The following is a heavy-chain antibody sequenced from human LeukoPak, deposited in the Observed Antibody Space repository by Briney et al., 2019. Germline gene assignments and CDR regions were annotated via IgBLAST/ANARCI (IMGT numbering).Heavy chain of an antibody. J-gene: IGHJ3*02. V-gene: IGHV3-30*02. CDR1: GFTFSSYG. Sequence: PGGSLRLSCAASGFTFSSYGMHWVRQAPGKGLEWVAFIRYDGSNKYYADSVKGRFTISRDNSKNTLYLQMNSLRAEDTAVYYCAKSGYSNYPRAFDIWGQGTMVTVSS. CDR2: IRYDGSNK. CDR3: AKSGYSNYPRAFDI. D-gene: IGHD4-11*01.